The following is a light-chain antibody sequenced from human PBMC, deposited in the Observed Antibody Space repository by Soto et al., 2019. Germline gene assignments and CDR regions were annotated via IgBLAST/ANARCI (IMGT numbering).Light chain of an antibody. CDR3: QQYNNWPRT. CDR2: DAS. Sequence: EIVMTQSPATLSVSPGERATLSCRASQSVSSNLAWYQQKRGQAPRLLIYDASTRATGIPARFSGSGSGTEFTLTISSPQSEDFAVYYCQQYNNWPRTFGQGTKVEIK. V-gene: IGKV3-15*01. CDR1: QSVSSN. J-gene: IGKJ1*01.